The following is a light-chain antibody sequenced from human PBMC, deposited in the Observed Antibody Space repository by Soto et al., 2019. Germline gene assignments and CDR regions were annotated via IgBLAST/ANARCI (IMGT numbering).Light chain of an antibody. J-gene: IGKJ3*01. CDR2: DAS. V-gene: IGKV1-33*01. Sequence: DIQMTQSPSSLSASVGDRVTITCQASHDIANYLNWYQQKPGKAPKLLIYDASNLETGVPSRFSGSGSGTDFILTINSLQPEDIATYYYQQYDNLPLTFGPGTKVDIK. CDR3: QQYDNLPLT. CDR1: HDIANY.